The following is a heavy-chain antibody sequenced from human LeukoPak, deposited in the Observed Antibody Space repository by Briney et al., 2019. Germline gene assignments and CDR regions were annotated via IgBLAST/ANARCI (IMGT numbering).Heavy chain of an antibody. V-gene: IGHV1-2*02. CDR3: ARAPPAHNWFDP. Sequence: ASVKVSCKASGYTFTGYYMHWVRQAPGQGLEWMGWINPNSGGTNYAQKFQGRVTMTRGTSISTAYMELSRLRSDDTAVYYCARAPPAHNWFDPWGQGTLVTVSS. D-gene: IGHD2-2*01. J-gene: IGHJ5*02. CDR2: INPNSGGT. CDR1: GYTFTGYY.